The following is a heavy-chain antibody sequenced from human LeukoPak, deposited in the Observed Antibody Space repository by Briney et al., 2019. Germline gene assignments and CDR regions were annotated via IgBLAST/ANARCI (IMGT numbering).Heavy chain of an antibody. D-gene: IGHD3-3*01. V-gene: IGHV4-4*02. CDR3: AREGGFYRPLDY. CDR2: VHLDGRT. CDR1: GGSVINTNW. Sequence: SGTMSLTCGVSGGSVINTNWWTWVRQPPGKGLEWIGEVHLDGRTNYNPSLESRLTMSVDVSENQVSLKLTSVTAADTAVYYCAREGGFYRPLDYSGQGTLVTVSS. J-gene: IGHJ4*02.